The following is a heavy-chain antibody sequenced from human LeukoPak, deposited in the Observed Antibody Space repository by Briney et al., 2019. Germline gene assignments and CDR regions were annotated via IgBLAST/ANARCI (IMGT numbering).Heavy chain of an antibody. V-gene: IGHV1-2*02. J-gene: IGHJ4*02. D-gene: IGHD3-22*01. CDR3: ARDYYDSSGYYQYFDY. CDR1: GYTFTGYY. Sequence: ASVKVSCKASGYTFTGYYMHWVRQAPGQGLEWMGWINPNSGGTNYAQKFQGRVTMTRDTSISTAYMELSRLRSDDTAVYYCARDYYDSSGYYQYFDYWGQGTLVTVPS. CDR2: INPNSGGT.